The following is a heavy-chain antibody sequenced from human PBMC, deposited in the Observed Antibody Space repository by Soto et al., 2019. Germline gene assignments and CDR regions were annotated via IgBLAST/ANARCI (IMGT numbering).Heavy chain of an antibody. CDR3: AKDLLFPRYSEYSSSEFFDY. J-gene: IGHJ4*02. CDR1: VFTFISYG. D-gene: IGHD6-6*01. V-gene: IGHV3-30*18. CDR2: ISYDGSNK. Sequence: PGWSLRLSCASSVFTFISYGMHWVRQAPGKGLEWVAVISYDGSNKYYADSVKGRFTISRDNSKNTLYLQMNSLRAEDTAVYYCAKDLLFPRYSEYSSSEFFDYWGQGTLVTVSS.